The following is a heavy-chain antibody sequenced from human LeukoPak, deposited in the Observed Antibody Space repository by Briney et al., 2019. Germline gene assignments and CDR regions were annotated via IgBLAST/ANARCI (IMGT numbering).Heavy chain of an antibody. V-gene: IGHV4-59*01. D-gene: IGHD2-15*01. Sequence: PSETLSLTCTVSGGSISSYYWSWIRQPPGKGLEWIGYIYYSGSTNYNPSLKSRVTISVDTSKNQFSLKLSSVTATDTAVYYCARASCSGGSCYAGTSGNFDYWGQGTLVTVSS. CDR3: ARASCSGGSCYAGTSGNFDY. CDR2: IYYSGST. CDR1: GGSISSYY. J-gene: IGHJ4*02.